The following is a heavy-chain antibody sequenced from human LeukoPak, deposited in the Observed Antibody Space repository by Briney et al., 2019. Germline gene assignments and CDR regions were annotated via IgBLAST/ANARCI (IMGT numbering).Heavy chain of an antibody. D-gene: IGHD3-10*01. Sequence: GGSLRLSCAASGFTFRSYGMHWVRQAPGKGLEWVAVISYDGGNKYYADSVKGRFAISRDNSKNTLYLQMNSLRTEDTAVYYCAKDIGEGGQWAFNYWGQGTLVTVSS. V-gene: IGHV3-30*18. CDR1: GFTFRSYG. CDR3: AKDIGEGGQWAFNY. J-gene: IGHJ4*02. CDR2: ISYDGGNK.